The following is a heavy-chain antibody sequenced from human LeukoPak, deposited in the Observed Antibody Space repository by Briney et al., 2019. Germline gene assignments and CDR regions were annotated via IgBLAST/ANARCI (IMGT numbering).Heavy chain of an antibody. CDR3: ARDRAAAGYYYYYMDV. CDR2: IYSGGST. J-gene: IGHJ6*03. D-gene: IGHD6-13*01. V-gene: IGHV3-53*01. Sequence: PGGSLRLSCAASGFTFSSYAMSWVRQAPGKGLEWVSVIYSGGSTYYADSVKGRFTISRDNSKNTLYLQMNSLRAEDTAVYYCARDRAAAGYYYYYMDVWGKGTTVTVSS. CDR1: GFTFSSYA.